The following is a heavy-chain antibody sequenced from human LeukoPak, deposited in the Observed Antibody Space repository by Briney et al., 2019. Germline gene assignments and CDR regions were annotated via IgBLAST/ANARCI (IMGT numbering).Heavy chain of an antibody. J-gene: IGHJ6*02. CDR3: VRDMDV. V-gene: IGHV3-7*03. CDR2: IKQDGSEK. Sequence: GGSLRLSCAASGFTFSSYWMSWVRQAPGKGLEWVANIKQDGSEKYYVDSVKGQFTISRDNAESSQYLQMDSLRAEDTAMYYCVRDMDVWGQGTTVTV. CDR1: GFTFSSYW.